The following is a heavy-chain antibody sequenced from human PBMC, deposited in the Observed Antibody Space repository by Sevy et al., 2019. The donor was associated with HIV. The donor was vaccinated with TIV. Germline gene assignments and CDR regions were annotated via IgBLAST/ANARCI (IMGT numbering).Heavy chain of an antibody. V-gene: IGHV1-18*01. J-gene: IGHJ6*02. CDR1: GYTFTSYG. D-gene: IGHD6-13*01. CDR2: ISAYNGNT. Sequence: ASVTVSCKASGYTFTSYGISWVRQAPGQGLEWMGWISAYNGNTNNPQKLQDRVTMTTDTSTGTAYMELRSLRSDDTAEYYCARDRLLRAAETFYYYYGMDVWGQWTTVTASS. CDR3: ARDRLLRAAETFYYYYGMDV.